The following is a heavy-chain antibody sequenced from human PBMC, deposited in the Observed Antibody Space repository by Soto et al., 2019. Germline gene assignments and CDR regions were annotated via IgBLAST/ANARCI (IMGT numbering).Heavy chain of an antibody. CDR1: GGSASSGSYY. V-gene: IGHV4-61*01. Sequence: PSETLSLTCTVSGGSASSGSYYWSWIRQPPGKGLEWIGYIYYSGSSNYNPSLKSRVTISVDTSKNQFSLKLSSVTAADTAVYDCESWVRPNYYDSSGYYSRFDYWGQGTLVTVSS. CDR2: IYYSGSS. J-gene: IGHJ4*02. D-gene: IGHD3-22*01. CDR3: ESWVRPNYYDSSGYYSRFDY.